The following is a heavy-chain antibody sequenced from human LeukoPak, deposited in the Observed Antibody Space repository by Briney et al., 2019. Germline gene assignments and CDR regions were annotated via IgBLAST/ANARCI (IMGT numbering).Heavy chain of an antibody. D-gene: IGHD6-13*01. J-gene: IGHJ3*02. Sequence: PGRSLRLSCAASGFTFSSYAMQWVRQAPGKGLELVAVISYDGSNKYYADSVKCRFTISRDNSKNTLYLQMNSLRAEDTAVYYCARDGYDAFDIWGQGTMVTVSS. CDR3: ARDGYDAFDI. V-gene: IGHV3-30*04. CDR2: ISYDGSNK. CDR1: GFTFSSYA.